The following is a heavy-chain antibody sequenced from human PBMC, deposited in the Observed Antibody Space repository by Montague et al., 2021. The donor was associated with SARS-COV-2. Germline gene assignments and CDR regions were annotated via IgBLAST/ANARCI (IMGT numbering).Heavy chain of an antibody. CDR2: ISYDGSNI. Sequence: RLSWSASGFTFSSYAMHWVRQAPGKGLEWVAVISYDGSNIYYADSVKGRFTISRDNSKNTAVYYCARALLWFGGYGMDVWGQGTTVTVSS. D-gene: IGHD3-10*01. V-gene: IGHV3-30-3*01. J-gene: IGHJ6*02. CDR1: GFTFSSYA. CDR3: V.